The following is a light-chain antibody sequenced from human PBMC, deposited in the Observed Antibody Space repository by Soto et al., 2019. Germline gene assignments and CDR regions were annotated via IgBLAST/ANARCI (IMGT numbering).Light chain of an antibody. CDR1: QGIRND. CDR3: QQLNSYPPP. CDR2: AAS. V-gene: IGKV1-17*01. J-gene: IGKJ4*01. Sequence: DIEVTQSTSSLSASVGDRVTITCLASQGIRNDLGLYQQKPGKAPKRLIYAASTLQSGVPSSFSGSGSGTEFTLTISSLRPEDFVTYYCQQLNSYPPPFGGCSKVDIK.